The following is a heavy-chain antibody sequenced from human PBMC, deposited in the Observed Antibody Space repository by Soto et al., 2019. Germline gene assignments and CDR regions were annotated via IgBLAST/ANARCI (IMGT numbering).Heavy chain of an antibody. V-gene: IGHV3-21*01. D-gene: IGHD3-3*02. CDR1: GFTFSSYS. CDR2: ISSSSSYI. J-gene: IGHJ6*02. Sequence: SGGSLRLSCAAFGFTFSSYSMNWVRQAPGKVLEWVSSISSSSSYIYYADSVKGRFTISRDNAKNSLYLQMNSLRAEDTAVYYCASIFELAPMTKASYYYYGMDVWGQGTTVTVSS. CDR3: ASIFELAPMTKASYYYYGMDV.